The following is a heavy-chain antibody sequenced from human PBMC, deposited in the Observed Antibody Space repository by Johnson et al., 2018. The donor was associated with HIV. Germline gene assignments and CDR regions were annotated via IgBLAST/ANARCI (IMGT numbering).Heavy chain of an antibody. D-gene: IGHD2-8*01. CDR3: ARDQNIVLMVYAAPGAFDI. Sequence: VQLVESGGGLVQPGGSLRLSCAASGFTFSSYGMSWVRQAPGKGLEWVSGVTGTAGDTYYPGSVKGRFTISRENAKNTLYLQMNSLRAEDTAVYYCARDQNIVLMVYAAPGAFDIWGQGTMVTVSS. J-gene: IGHJ3*02. CDR1: GFTFSSYG. V-gene: IGHV3-23*04. CDR2: VTGTAGDT.